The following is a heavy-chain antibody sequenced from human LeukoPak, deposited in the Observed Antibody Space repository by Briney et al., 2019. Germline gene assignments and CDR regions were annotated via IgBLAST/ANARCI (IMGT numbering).Heavy chain of an antibody. V-gene: IGHV4-59*01. D-gene: IGHD1-26*01. J-gene: IGHJ5*02. CDR3: ARAGWELLDNWFDP. Sequence: SETLSLTCTVSGGSISSYYWSWIRQPPGKGLEWIGYIYYSGSTNYNPSLKSRVTISVDTSKNQFSLKLSSVTAADTAVYYCARAGWELLDNWFDPWGQGTLVTVSS. CDR1: GGSISSYY. CDR2: IYYSGST.